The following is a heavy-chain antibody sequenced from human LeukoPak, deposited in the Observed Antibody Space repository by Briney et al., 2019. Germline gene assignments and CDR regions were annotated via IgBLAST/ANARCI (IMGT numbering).Heavy chain of an antibody. CDR2: IYHSGST. Sequence: NPSETLSLTCAVSGGSISSSNWWSWVRQPPGKGLEWIGEIYHSGSTNYNPSLKSRVTISVDTSKNQFSLKLSSVTAADTAVYYCASWPGEGYVPIDYWGQGTLVTVSS. J-gene: IGHJ4*02. D-gene: IGHD3-16*01. V-gene: IGHV4-4*02. CDR3: ASWPGEGYVPIDY. CDR1: GGSISSSNW.